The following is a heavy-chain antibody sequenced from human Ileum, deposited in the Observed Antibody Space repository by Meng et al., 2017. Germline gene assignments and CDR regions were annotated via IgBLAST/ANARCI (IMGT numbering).Heavy chain of an antibody. Sequence: QVQLQESGPGLVKPSETLSLTCTVSGGSIRSTSNYWDWVRQSPGTRLEWIGSIYYSGATYYNPSLKSRVTMSVDTSKNQFSLRLNSVTAADTAVYFCARRVHDGRHYHYFDYWGQGALVTVSS. CDR2: IYYSGAT. J-gene: IGHJ4*02. V-gene: IGHV4-39*01. CDR3: ARRVHDGRHYHYFDY. D-gene: IGHD3-16*01. CDR1: GGSIRSTSNY.